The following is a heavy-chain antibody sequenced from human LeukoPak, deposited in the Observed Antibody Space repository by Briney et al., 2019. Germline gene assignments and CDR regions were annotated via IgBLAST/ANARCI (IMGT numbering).Heavy chain of an antibody. CDR1: GFTFNSYE. J-gene: IGHJ6*03. D-gene: IGHD3-10*01. V-gene: IGHV3-48*03. CDR3: GKDVMHFGSGRPYYMDV. CDR2: ISRSGGVI. Sequence: GSLRLSCAASGFTFNSYEMNWVRQAPGRGLEWVSYISRSGGVIYYADSVEGRFTISRDNAKNSLYLQMNSLRGEDTAVYFCGKDVMHFGSGRPYYMDVWGKGITVIISS.